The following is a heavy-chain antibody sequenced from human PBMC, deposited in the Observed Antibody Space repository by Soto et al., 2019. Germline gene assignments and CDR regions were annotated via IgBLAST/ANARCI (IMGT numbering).Heavy chain of an antibody. V-gene: IGHV3-48*02. CDR3: ARVIMDV. J-gene: IGHJ6*02. Sequence: PGGSLRLSCAASGFTFSGHWMTWVRQAPGKGLEWVSYISSSSSTIFYADSVKGRFTISRDNAKNSLYLQMNSLRDEDTAVYYCARVIMDVWGQGTTVTVSS. CDR2: ISSSSSTI. CDR1: GFTFSGHW.